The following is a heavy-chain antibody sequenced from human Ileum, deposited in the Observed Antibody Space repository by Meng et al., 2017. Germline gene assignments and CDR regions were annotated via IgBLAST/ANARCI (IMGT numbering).Heavy chain of an antibody. CDR3: ATSNDRDVYYLGY. V-gene: IGHV4-4*02. CDR2: IFQSGRT. D-gene: IGHD3-22*01. CDR1: GTR. J-gene: IGHJ4*02. Sequence: QVQLQEPGPRLVKPSGTLSLTCAVSGTRWSWVRQPPGKGLEWIGEIFQSGRTNYNPSLKSRVTISIDKSKSQISLQLSAVTAADTAVYSCATSNDRDVYYLGYWGQGTLVTVSS.